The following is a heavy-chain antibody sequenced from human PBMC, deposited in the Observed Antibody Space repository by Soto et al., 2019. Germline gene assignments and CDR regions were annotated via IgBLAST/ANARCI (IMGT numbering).Heavy chain of an antibody. CDR1: GYTFTTYG. V-gene: IGHV1-18*01. CDR3: ARTDTSNDDGGGAKCDF. CDR2: ISAYNGNT. J-gene: IGHJ4*02. Sequence: QVQLVQSGAEVKKPGASVKVSCKASGYTFTTYGISWVRQAPGQGLEWMGWISAYNGNTNYAQKLQGRVTMTTDTSTSTAYMELRSLRSDDTAVYYCARTDTSNDDGGGAKCDFWGQGTLVTVSS. D-gene: IGHD2-21*01.